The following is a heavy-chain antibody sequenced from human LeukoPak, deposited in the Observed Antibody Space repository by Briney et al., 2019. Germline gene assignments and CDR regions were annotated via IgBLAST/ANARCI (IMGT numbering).Heavy chain of an antibody. CDR3: AKDRSIFGVVTHYFDY. CDR2: ITASGGST. CDR1: GFTFSNYA. Sequence: PGGSLRLSCAASGFTFSNYAMSWVRQAPGEGLEWVSAITASGGSTYYADSVKGRFTISRDNSKNTLYLQMNSLRAEDTAVYYCAKDRSIFGVVTHYFDYWGQGTLVTVSS. V-gene: IGHV3-23*01. J-gene: IGHJ4*02. D-gene: IGHD3-3*02.